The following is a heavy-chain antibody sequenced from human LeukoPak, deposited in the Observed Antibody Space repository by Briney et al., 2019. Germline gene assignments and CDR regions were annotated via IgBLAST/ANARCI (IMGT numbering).Heavy chain of an antibody. Sequence: SETLSLTCTVSGHSISNGNYWGWIRQPPGKGLEWIGSIYHSGNTHYKPPLKNRVTISVDTSKNQFSLKLSSVTAADTTVYYCARRNDAFDIWGQGTMVTVSS. CDR2: IYHSGNT. CDR1: GHSISNGNY. J-gene: IGHJ3*02. CDR3: ARRNDAFDI. D-gene: IGHD1-1*01. V-gene: IGHV4-38-2*02.